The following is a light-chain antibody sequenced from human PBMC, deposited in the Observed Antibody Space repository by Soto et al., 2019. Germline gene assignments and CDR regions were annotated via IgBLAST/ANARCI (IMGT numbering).Light chain of an antibody. Sequence: EIVLTQSPGTLSLSPGERATLSCRASQSVSSDYLSWYQQRPGQAPRLLIHGTSTRAADIPARFSGSVSGTEFTLTINSLQPEDFVIYYCQQYNNWPPMSTFGQGTKLEMK. V-gene: IGKV3-15*01. CDR1: QSVSSD. CDR2: GTS. CDR3: QQYNNWPPMST. J-gene: IGKJ2*01.